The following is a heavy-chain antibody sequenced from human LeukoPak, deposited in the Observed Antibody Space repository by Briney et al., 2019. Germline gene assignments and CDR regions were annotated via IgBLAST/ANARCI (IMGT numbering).Heavy chain of an antibody. J-gene: IGHJ4*02. CDR1: GITLSNYG. D-gene: IGHD3-10*01. Sequence: VGSLRLSRAHSGITLSNYGMNWVGPAPRKGLAWVAGISGSGGSTNYAASVKGRFTISRDNAKNKLYLQMNSLRGEDTAVYFCAKRGVVFRVVLVGFHKEAHYFDPGGQGALVSV. CDR2: ISGSGGST. CDR3: AKRGVVFRVVLVGFHKEAHYFDP. V-gene: IGHV3-23*01.